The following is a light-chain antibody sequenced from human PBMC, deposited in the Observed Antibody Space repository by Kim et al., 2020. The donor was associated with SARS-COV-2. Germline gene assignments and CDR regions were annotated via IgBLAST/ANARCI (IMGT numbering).Light chain of an antibody. J-gene: IGLJ3*02. Sequence: QSALTQPRSVSGSPGQSVTISCTGTSSDVGGYNYVSWYQQHPGKVPKLLIFDVSRRPSGVPDRFSGSKSGNTASLTISGLQAEDEADYYCCSNAGRYTWVFGGGTKVTV. V-gene: IGLV2-11*01. CDR1: SSDVGGYNY. CDR3: CSNAGRYTWV. CDR2: DVS.